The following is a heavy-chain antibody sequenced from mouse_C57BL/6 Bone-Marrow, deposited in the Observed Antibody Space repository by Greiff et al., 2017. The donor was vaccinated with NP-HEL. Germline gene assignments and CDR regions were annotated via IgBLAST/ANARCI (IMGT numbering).Heavy chain of an antibody. Sequence: EVQGVESGGGLVQPKGSLKLSCAASGFSFNTYAMNWVRQAPGKGLEWVARIRSKSNNYATYYADSVKDRFTISRDDSESMLYLQMNNLKTEDTAMYYCVSYDYPFAYWGQGTLVTVSA. CDR2: IRSKSNNYAT. CDR1: GFSFNTYA. CDR3: VSYDYPFAY. D-gene: IGHD2-4*01. J-gene: IGHJ3*01. V-gene: IGHV10-1*01.